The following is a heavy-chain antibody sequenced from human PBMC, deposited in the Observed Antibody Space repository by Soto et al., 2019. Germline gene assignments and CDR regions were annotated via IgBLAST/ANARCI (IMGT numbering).Heavy chain of an antibody. CDR3: ARVSAGWHYFNY. CDR1: GFTFSQFY. V-gene: IGHV3-7*01. Sequence: PGGSLRLSCAASGFTFSQFYMGWVRQAPGKGLEWVANIKQDGSDKYYVDSVKGRFTISRDNTKNSLFLQMNGLRAEDTALYYCARVSAGWHYFNYWGQGALVTVSS. D-gene: IGHD6-19*01. J-gene: IGHJ4*02. CDR2: IKQDGSDK.